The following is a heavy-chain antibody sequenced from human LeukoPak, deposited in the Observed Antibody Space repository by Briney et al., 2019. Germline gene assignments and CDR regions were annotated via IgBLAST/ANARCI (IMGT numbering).Heavy chain of an antibody. CDR2: IYYSGST. J-gene: IGHJ4*02. V-gene: IGHV4-61*08. CDR3: ARVSIGVSLDH. Sequence: SETLSLTCTVSGGSISSGDYYWSWIRQPPGKGLEWIGYIYYSGSTNYNPSLKSRVTISVDTSKNQFSLKLSSVTAADTAVYYCARVSIGVSLDHWGQGTLVTVSS. CDR1: GGSISSGDYY. D-gene: IGHD3-22*01.